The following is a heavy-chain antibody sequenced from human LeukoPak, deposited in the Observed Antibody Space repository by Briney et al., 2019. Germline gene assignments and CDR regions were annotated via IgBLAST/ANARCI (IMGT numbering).Heavy chain of an antibody. CDR1: GFTFMTYS. Sequence: GGPLGLSCAASGFTFMTYSMNWVRQAPGMGLEWVSSISSSSSYIYYADSVKGRFTISRDNAKNSLYLQMNSLRAEDTAVYYCARGLMGTVSDNFFDYWGQGTLVTVSS. D-gene: IGHD1-7*01. CDR2: ISSSSSYI. CDR3: ARGLMGTVSDNFFDY. V-gene: IGHV3-21*01. J-gene: IGHJ4*02.